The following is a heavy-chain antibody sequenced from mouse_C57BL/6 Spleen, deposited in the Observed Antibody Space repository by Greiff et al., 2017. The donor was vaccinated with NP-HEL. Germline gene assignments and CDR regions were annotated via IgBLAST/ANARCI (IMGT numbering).Heavy chain of an antibody. CDR2: ISDGGSYT. J-gene: IGHJ2*01. CDR1: GFTFSSYA. D-gene: IGHD2-1*01. Sequence: EVQLVESGGGLVKPGGSLKLSCAASGFTFSSYAMSWVRQTPEKRLEWVATISDGGSYTYYPDNVKGRFTISSDNAKNNLYLQMSHLKSEDTAMYYCERDQIYHGNYGLYFDYWGQGTTLTVSS. V-gene: IGHV5-4*01. CDR3: ERDQIYHGNYGLYFDY.